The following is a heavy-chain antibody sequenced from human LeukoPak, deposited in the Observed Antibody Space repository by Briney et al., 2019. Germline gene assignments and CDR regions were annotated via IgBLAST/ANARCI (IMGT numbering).Heavy chain of an antibody. CDR3: ARERWLRYYMDV. CDR1: GFIFNAYG. J-gene: IGHJ6*03. Sequence: GGSLRLSCAASGFIFNAYGMSWVRQAPGKGLEWVSAITGSTRTTYYADSVKGRFTISRDNAKNSLYLQMNSLRAEDTAVYYCARERWLRYYMDVWGKGTTVTVSS. CDR2: ITGSTRTT. V-gene: IGHV3-23*01. D-gene: IGHD5-12*01.